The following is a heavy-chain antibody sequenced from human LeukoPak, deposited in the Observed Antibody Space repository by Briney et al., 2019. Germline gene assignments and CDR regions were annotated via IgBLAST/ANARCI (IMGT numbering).Heavy chain of an antibody. CDR3: APGQVVRGVIIP. V-gene: IGHV4-39*07. D-gene: IGHD3-10*01. Sequence: SETLSLTCTVSGGSISSTIYYWGWIRQPPGRGLEWIGSIYYSGSTYYSPSLKSRVTISVDTSKNQFSLRLSSVTAADTAVYYCAPGQVVRGVIIPWGQGTLVTVSS. CDR1: GGSISSTIYY. CDR2: IYYSGST. J-gene: IGHJ5*02.